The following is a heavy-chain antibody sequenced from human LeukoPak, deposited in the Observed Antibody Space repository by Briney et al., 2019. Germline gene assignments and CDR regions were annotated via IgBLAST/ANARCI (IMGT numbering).Heavy chain of an antibody. CDR3: ATLANCSSTSCYQHYYYYMDV. D-gene: IGHD2-2*01. CDR2: FDPEDGET. CDR1: GYTLTELS. V-gene: IGHV1-24*01. J-gene: IGHJ6*03. Sequence: ASVKVSCKVSGYTLTELSMHWVRQAPGKGLEWMGGFDPEDGETIYAQKFQGRVTMTEGTSTDTAYMELSSLRSEDTAVYYCATLANCSSTSCYQHYYYYMDVWGKGTTVTVSS.